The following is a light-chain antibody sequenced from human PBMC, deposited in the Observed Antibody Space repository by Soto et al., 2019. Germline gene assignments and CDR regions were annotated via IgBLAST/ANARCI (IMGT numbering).Light chain of an antibody. Sequence: DIQMTQSPSSVSASVGDRVTITCRASLRIGSWLAWYQQKPGKAPKLLIYAASSLQSGVPSRFNGSGSGTDFTLTISSLQPEDFATYYWQQANSFPITFGQGTRLEIK. J-gene: IGKJ5*01. V-gene: IGKV1-12*01. CDR3: QQANSFPIT. CDR2: AAS. CDR1: LRIGSW.